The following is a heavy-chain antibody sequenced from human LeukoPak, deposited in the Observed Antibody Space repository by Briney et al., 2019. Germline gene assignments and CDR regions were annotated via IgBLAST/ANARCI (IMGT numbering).Heavy chain of an antibody. J-gene: IGHJ4*02. CDR1: GFSVTANH. D-gene: IGHD2-8*01. V-gene: IGHV3-53*01. CDR2: IYSGGTT. CDR3: VRGLYYFDY. Sequence: GGSLRLSCAASGFSVTANHMSWVRQAPGKGLEWVSVIYSGGTTYYSDSVKGRFTISRDHSKNTLYLQMDSLRAEDTAFYYCVRGLYYFDYWGQGTLVTVSP.